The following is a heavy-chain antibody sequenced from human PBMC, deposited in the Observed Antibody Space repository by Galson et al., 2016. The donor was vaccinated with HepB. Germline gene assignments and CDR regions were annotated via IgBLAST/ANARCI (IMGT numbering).Heavy chain of an antibody. CDR1: GASISDYY. D-gene: IGHD2-21*02. V-gene: IGHV4-59*08. CDR3: ARHDSAIFHH. Sequence: SETLSLTCFVSGASISDYYWSWIRQSPGKGLEWIGFLSNSGDTSYNPSLRSRVTMSVDTSKNQFSLNLSSVTAADSAVYYCARHDSAIFHHWGPGTLVTVSS. J-gene: IGHJ1*01. CDR2: LSNSGDT.